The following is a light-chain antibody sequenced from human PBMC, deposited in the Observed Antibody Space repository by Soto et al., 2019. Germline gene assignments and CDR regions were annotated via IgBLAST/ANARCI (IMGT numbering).Light chain of an antibody. CDR2: GVS. CDR3: QQYGTLPWT. J-gene: IGKJ1*01. CDR1: QYVSSSY. V-gene: IGKV3-20*01. Sequence: EIVLTHSPGTLSLSPGERATLSCRASQYVSSSYLAWFQQRPGQAPRLLIYGVSSRATGIPDRFSGSGSGTDFTLTISRLEPEDFAVYYCQQYGTLPWTFGQGTKVDIK.